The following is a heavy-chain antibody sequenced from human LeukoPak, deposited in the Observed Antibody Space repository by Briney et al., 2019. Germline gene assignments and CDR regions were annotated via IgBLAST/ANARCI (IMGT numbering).Heavy chain of an antibody. V-gene: IGHV3-9*02. CDR2: ISWNSGSI. J-gene: IGHJ4*02. Sequence: RSLRLSCAASGFTSDDYAMHWVRQAPGKGLEWVSGISWNSGSIGYADSVKGRFTISRDNAKNSLYLQMNSLRAEDTALYYCAKDGRWQLSTDYFDYWGQGTLVTVSS. D-gene: IGHD2-15*01. CDR3: AKDGRWQLSTDYFDY. CDR1: GFTSDDYA.